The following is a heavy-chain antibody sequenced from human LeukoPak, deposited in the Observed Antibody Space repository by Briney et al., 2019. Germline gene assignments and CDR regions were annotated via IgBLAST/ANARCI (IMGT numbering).Heavy chain of an antibody. CDR1: GGSISSYY. CDR2: IYYSGST. Sequence: SETLSLTCTVSGGSISSYYWSWIRQPPGKGLEWIGYIYYSGSTNYNPSLKSRVTISVDTSKNQFSLKLSSVTAADTAVYYCARDWRDIVVVPAAIDAFDIWGQGTMVTVSS. D-gene: IGHD2-2*01. CDR3: ARDWRDIVVVPAAIDAFDI. V-gene: IGHV4-59*01. J-gene: IGHJ3*02.